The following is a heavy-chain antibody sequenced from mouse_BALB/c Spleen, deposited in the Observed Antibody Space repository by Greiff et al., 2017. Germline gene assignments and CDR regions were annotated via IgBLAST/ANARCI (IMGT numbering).Heavy chain of an antibody. V-gene: IGHV5-12-2*01. Sequence: EVKLVESGGGLVQPGGSLKLSCAASGFTFSSYTMSWVRQTPEKRLEWVAYISNGGGSTYYPDTVKGRFTISRDNAKNTLYLQMSSLKSEDTAMYYCARHYYGSSVYWYFDVWGAGTTVTVSS. CDR3: ARHYYGSSVYWYFDV. D-gene: IGHD1-1*01. J-gene: IGHJ1*01. CDR1: GFTFSSYT. CDR2: ISNGGGST.